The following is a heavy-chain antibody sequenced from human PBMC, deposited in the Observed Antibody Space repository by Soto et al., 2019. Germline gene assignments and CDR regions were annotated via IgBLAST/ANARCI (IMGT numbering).Heavy chain of an antibody. Sequence: QVQLVQSGAEVKKPGASVKVSCKASGYTFTSYAMHWVRQAPGQRLEWMGWINAGNGNTKYSQNFPGRVTITRDTSASTAYMELSSLRSEDTAVDYCARTSGYYFYDYWGQGTLVTVSS. CDR1: GYTFTSYA. J-gene: IGHJ4*02. V-gene: IGHV1-3*01. CDR3: ARTSGYYFYDY. CDR2: INAGNGNT. D-gene: IGHD3-3*01.